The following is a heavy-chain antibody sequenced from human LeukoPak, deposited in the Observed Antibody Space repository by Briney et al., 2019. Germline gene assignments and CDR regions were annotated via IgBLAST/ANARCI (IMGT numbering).Heavy chain of an antibody. D-gene: IGHD6-13*01. CDR2: IGAFNGNT. V-gene: IGHV1-18*04. J-gene: IGHJ6*02. CDR1: GYTSISYG. Sequence: ASVKVSCKASGYTSISYGISWVRQAPGQGLEWMGWIGAFNGNTNYAQKLQGRVTVTTDTSTSTAYMELRSLRSDDTAVYYCARDPHLAAAGKGPFYYGMDVWGQGTTVTVSS. CDR3: ARDPHLAAAGKGPFYYGMDV.